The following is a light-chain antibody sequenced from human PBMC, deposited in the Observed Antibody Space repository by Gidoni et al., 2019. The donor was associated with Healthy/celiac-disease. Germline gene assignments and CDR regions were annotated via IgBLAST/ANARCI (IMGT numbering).Light chain of an antibody. CDR3: QQSYSTPRT. V-gene: IGKV1-39*01. CDR1: QSISSY. CDR2: AAS. Sequence: IHMTQSPSFLSASVGDRVTITCRASQSISSYLDWYQQKPGKAPKLLIYAASSLQSGVPSRFSGSGSGTDFTLTISSLQPEDFATYYCQQSYSTPRTFGQGTKVEIK. J-gene: IGKJ1*01.